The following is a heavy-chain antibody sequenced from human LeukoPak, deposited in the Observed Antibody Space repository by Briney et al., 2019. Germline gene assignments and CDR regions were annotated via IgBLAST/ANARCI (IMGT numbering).Heavy chain of an antibody. D-gene: IGHD3-10*01. CDR2: MNPNSGNT. CDR3: AVIRFYYSGSENKKEEDAFDI. Sequence: ASVKVSCKASGYSFTSYDIHWVRQATGQGLEWMGWMNPNSGNTGYAQKFQGRVTMTRNTSISTAYMELSSLRSEDTAVYYCAVIRFYYSGSENKKEEDAFDIWGQGTMVTVSS. J-gene: IGHJ3*02. CDR1: GYSFTSYD. V-gene: IGHV1-8*01.